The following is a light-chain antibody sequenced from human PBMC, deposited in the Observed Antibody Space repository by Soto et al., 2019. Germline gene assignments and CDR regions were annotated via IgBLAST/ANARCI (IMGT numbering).Light chain of an antibody. CDR2: GAS. J-gene: IGKJ1*01. Sequence: EIVMTQSPANLSVSPGERATLSCRASQSVSSNLAWYQQKPGQAPRLLIYGASTRATGVPARFSGSGSGTEFTRTISSLQSEDFVVYYCQQYNNWPPWTFGQGTKVEI. V-gene: IGKV3-15*01. CDR3: QQYNNWPPWT. CDR1: QSVSSN.